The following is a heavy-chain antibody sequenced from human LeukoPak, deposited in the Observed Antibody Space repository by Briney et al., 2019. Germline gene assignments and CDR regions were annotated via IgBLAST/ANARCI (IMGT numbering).Heavy chain of an antibody. CDR3: ARDRAGATTDY. J-gene: IGHJ4*02. D-gene: IGHD1-26*01. CDR2: INSDGSDP. Sequence: PGGSLRLSCAASGFTFSSYWIHWVRQAPGKGLVWVSRINSDGSDPIYADSVKGRFTISRDNAKNSLYLQMNSLRAEDTAVYYCARDRAGATTDYWGQGTLVTVSS. CDR1: GFTFSSYW. V-gene: IGHV3-74*01.